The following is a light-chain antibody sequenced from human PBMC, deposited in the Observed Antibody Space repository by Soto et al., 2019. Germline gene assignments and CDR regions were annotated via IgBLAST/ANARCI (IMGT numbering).Light chain of an antibody. CDR1: QSVSSH. V-gene: IGKV3-15*01. CDR2: GAS. CDR3: QQHNNWPRT. Sequence: EIVMTQSPATLSVSPGERVALSCRASQSVSSHLAWYQKNPGQAPRLLVYGASTRDAGIPDRFSGSGSGTEFTLTISSLQSEDFAIYYCQQHNNWPRTFGQGTKV. J-gene: IGKJ1*01.